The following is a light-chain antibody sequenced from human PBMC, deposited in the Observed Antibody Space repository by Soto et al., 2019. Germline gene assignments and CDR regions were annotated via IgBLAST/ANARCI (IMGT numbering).Light chain of an antibody. CDR2: DAS. Sequence: EIVLTQSPATLSLSPGDRATLSCRASQSVGSYLGWYQQRPGQAPRLLISDASNRATGIPARFSGSGSGTDFTLPLSSLEPEDFAVYYCQQRSDWPSTFGGGTKVEIK. V-gene: IGKV3-11*01. J-gene: IGKJ4*01. CDR3: QQRSDWPST. CDR1: QSVGSY.